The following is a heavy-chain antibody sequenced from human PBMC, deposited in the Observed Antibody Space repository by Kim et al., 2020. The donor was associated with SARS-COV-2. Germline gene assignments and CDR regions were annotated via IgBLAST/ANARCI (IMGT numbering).Heavy chain of an antibody. CDR1: GGSISSSSYY. Sequence: SETLSLTRTVSGGSISSSSYYWGWIRQPPGKGLEWIGSIYYSGSTYYNPSLKSRVTISVDTSKNQFSLKLSSVTAADTAVYYCARVVSTMIVVVRTRGAFDYWGQGTLVTVSS. V-gene: IGHV4-39*07. D-gene: IGHD3-22*01. CDR3: ARVVSTMIVVVRTRGAFDY. J-gene: IGHJ4*02. CDR2: IYYSGST.